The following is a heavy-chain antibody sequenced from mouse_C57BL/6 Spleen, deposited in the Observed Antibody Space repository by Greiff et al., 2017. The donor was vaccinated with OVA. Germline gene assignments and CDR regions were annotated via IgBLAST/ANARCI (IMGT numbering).Heavy chain of an antibody. D-gene: IGHD2-1*01. CDR3: SRGGNYDWFAY. V-gene: IGHV2-9-1*01. Sequence: QVQLKESGPGLVAPSQSLSITCTVSGFSLTSYAISWVRQPPGKGLEWLGVIWTGGGTNYYSAPKSSLSISKDNSKSQVFLNMNSLRTDDAARDYYSRGGNYDWFAYWGQGTLVTVSA. CDR1: GFSLTSYA. J-gene: IGHJ3*01. CDR2: IWTGGGT.